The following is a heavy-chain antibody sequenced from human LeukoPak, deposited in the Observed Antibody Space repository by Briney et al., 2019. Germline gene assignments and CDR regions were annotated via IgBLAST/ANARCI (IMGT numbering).Heavy chain of an antibody. D-gene: IGHD3-22*01. CDR1: VFTFDDYA. CDR3: AKDFYYDSSGYSIDY. V-gene: IGHV3-9*01. Sequence: GGSLRLSCAASVFTFDDYAMHWVRQAPGKGLEWVSGISWNSGSIGYADSVKGRFTISRDNAKNSLYLQMNSLRAEDTALYYCAKDFYYDSSGYSIDYWGQGTLVTVSS. CDR2: ISWNSGSI. J-gene: IGHJ4*02.